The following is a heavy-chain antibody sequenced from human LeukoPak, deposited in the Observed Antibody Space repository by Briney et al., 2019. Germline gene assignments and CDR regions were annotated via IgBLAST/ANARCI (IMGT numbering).Heavy chain of an antibody. V-gene: IGHV3-30*02. CDR3: ASDDY. CDR2: IRDDGSNK. J-gene: IGHJ4*02. CDR1: GFTFSTYG. Sequence: GGSLRLSCAVSGFTFSTYGMHWVRQAPGKGLEWVAFIRDDGSNKHYVDSVKGRFTISRDNSKNTLYLQMNSLRAEDTAIYYCASDDYWGQGTLVAVSS.